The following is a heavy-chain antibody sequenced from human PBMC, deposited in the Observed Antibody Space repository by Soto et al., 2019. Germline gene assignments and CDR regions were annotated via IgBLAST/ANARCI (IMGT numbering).Heavy chain of an antibody. Sequence: SETLSLTCTVSGGTIRSYYWSWIRQPPGKRLEWTGYISYSGLTSYNPSLESRVTVSPDRSNNQCSLKLTSVTAADTAMYYCASYRFGSSSSYMDVWGKGTTVTVS. CDR2: ISYSGLT. D-gene: IGHD6-6*01. CDR3: ASYRFGSSSSYMDV. CDR1: GGTIRSYY. V-gene: IGHV4-59*08. J-gene: IGHJ6*03.